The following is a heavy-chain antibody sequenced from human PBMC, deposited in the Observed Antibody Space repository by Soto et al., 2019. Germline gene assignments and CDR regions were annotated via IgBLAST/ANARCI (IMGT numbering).Heavy chain of an antibody. CDR3: ARGYHDYDSSGYYYIRDGMDV. V-gene: IGHV3-30-3*01. CDR2: ISYDGSNK. D-gene: IGHD3-22*01. CDR1: GFTFSSYA. J-gene: IGHJ6*01. Sequence: QVQLVESGGGVVQPGRSLRLSCAASGFTFSSYAMHWVRQAPGKGLEWVAVISYDGSNKYYADSVKGRFTISRDNSKNTLYLQMNSLRAEDTAVYYCARGYHDYDSSGYYYIRDGMDVW.